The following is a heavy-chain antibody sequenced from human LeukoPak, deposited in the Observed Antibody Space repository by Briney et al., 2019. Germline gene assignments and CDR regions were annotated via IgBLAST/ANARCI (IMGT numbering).Heavy chain of an antibody. CDR2: IIPIFGTA. J-gene: IGHJ6*04. CDR1: GGTFSSYA. CDR3: AREAVVVPAARLLYYYYGMDV. V-gene: IGHV1-69*01. Sequence: SVKVSCKASGGTFSSYAISWVRQAPGQGLEWMGGIIPIFGTANYAQKFQGRVTTTADESTSTAYMELRSLRSDDTAVYYCAREAVVVPAARLLYYYYGMDVWGKGTTVTVSS. D-gene: IGHD2-2*01.